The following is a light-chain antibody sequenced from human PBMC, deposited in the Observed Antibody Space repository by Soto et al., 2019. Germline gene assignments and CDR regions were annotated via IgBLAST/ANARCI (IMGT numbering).Light chain of an antibody. CDR3: MSYAGGNRFV. CDR1: INDVRGYKY. V-gene: IGLV2-8*01. Sequence: SVLTQPPSASGSPGQSVTIACAGTINDVRGYKYVSWYQQHPGKVPQLMIYQVTKRPSGVPDRFSASKSDTTASLTISGLQVEDEGDYYCMSYAGGNRFVFGTGTKVTVL. CDR2: QVT. J-gene: IGLJ1*01.